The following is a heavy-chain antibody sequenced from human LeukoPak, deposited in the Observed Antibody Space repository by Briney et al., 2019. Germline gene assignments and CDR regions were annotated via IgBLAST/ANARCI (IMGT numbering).Heavy chain of an antibody. V-gene: IGHV4-61*01. CDR2: IYYSGST. J-gene: IGHJ6*02. CDR3: ARVLVTSYYYYGMDV. Sequence: SETLSLTCTVSGGSVSSGSYYWSWIRQPPGKGLEWIGYIYYSGSTNYNPSLKSRVTISVDTSKNQFSLKLSSVTAADTAVYYCARVLVTSYYYYGMDVWGQGTTVAVSS. CDR1: GGSVSSGSYY. D-gene: IGHD4-23*01.